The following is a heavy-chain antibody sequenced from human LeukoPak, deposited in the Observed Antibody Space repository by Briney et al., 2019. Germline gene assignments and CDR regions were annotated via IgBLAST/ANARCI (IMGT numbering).Heavy chain of an antibody. Sequence: VWSVRLSCAASGFTFSSYAMSWVRQAPGKGLEWVSAISGSGGSTYYADSVKGRFTISRDNSKNTLYLQMNSLRAEDTAVYYCATYYVWGSYDYWGQGTLVTVTS. CDR2: ISGSGGST. CDR1: GFTFSSYA. D-gene: IGHD3-16*01. J-gene: IGHJ4*02. V-gene: IGHV3-23*01. CDR3: ATYYVWGSYDY.